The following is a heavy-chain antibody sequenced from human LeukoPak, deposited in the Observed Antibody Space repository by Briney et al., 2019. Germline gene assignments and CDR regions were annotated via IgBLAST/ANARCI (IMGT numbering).Heavy chain of an antibody. Sequence: SETLSLTCTVSGGSISSGDYYWSWIRQPRGKGLEGIAYMYYSGSTYYNPSLISRVTMSAHTSKNQLSLKLSSVTAADTAVYYCARPYYYDSRIDPWGQGILVTVSS. D-gene: IGHD3-22*01. CDR3: ARPYYYDSRIDP. CDR1: GGSISSGDYY. V-gene: IGHV4-30-4*01. J-gene: IGHJ5*02. CDR2: MYYSGST.